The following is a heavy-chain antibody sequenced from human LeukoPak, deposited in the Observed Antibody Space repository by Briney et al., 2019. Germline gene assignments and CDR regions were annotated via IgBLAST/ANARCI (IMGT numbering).Heavy chain of an antibody. CDR2: IDPSDSYT. J-gene: IGHJ4*02. Sequence: GESLNISCKGSGYSFTSYWISWVRQMPGKGLEWMGRIDPSDSYTNYSPSFQGHVTISADKSISTAYLQWSSLKASDTAMYYCARHEGYSYDSDYWGQGTLVTVSS. D-gene: IGHD5-18*01. CDR3: ARHEGYSYDSDY. V-gene: IGHV5-10-1*01. CDR1: GYSFTSYW.